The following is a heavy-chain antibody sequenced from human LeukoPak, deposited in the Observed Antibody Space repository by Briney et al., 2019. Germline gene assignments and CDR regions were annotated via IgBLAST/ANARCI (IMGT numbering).Heavy chain of an antibody. CDR3: AKPKVAFGMMSIGGLDS. Sequence: GGSLRLSCVASGFSISRFGMHWVRQAPGKGLEWVSFDRYDGSTQKYADSVRGRFIVSRDNSKNTFDLQMNSLNAEDTAVYYCAKPKVAFGMMSIGGLDSWGPGTLVTVS. D-gene: IGHD3-10*01. V-gene: IGHV3-30*02. J-gene: IGHJ4*02. CDR2: DRYDGSTQ. CDR1: GFSISRFG.